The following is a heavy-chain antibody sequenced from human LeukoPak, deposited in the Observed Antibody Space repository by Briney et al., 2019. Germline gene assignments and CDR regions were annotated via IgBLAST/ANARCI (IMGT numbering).Heavy chain of an antibody. D-gene: IGHD3-10*01. CDR1: GGSISSGDYY. CDR2: IYYSGST. J-gene: IGHJ3*02. CDR3: ARPTMVRGVMGSDAFDI. Sequence: PSETLSLTCTVSGGSISSGDYYWSWIRQPPGKGLEWIGYIYYSGSTYYNPSLKSRVTISVDTSKNQFSLKLSSVTAADTAVYYCARPTMVRGVMGSDAFDIWGQGTMVTVSS. V-gene: IGHV4-30-4*01.